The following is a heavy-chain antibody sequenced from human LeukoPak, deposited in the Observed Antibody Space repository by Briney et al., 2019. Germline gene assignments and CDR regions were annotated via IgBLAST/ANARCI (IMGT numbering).Heavy chain of an antibody. Sequence: ASVKVSCKASRYTFTSYDINWVRQATGQGLEWMGWMNPNSGNTGYAQKFQGRVTITKNTSISTAYMELSSLRSEDTAVYYCARVGSSTSYYYYMDVWGKGTTVTVS. J-gene: IGHJ6*03. V-gene: IGHV1-8*03. D-gene: IGHD2-2*01. CDR2: MNPNSGNT. CDR1: RYTFTSYD. CDR3: ARVGSSTSYYYYMDV.